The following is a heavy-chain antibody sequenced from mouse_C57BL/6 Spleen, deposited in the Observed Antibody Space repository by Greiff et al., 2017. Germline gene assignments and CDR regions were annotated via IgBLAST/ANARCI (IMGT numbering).Heavy chain of an antibody. J-gene: IGHJ1*03. CDR2: INPNNGGT. V-gene: IGHV1-18*01. D-gene: IGHD1-1*01. CDR1: GYTFTDYN. CDR3: ARGGGTTVVATNWYFDV. Sequence: VQLQQSGPELVKPGASVKIPCKASGYTFTDYNMDWVKQSHGKSLEWIGDINPNNGGTIYNQKFKGKATLTVDKSSSTAYMELRSLTSEDTAVYYCARGGGTTVVATNWYFDVWGTGTTVTVSS.